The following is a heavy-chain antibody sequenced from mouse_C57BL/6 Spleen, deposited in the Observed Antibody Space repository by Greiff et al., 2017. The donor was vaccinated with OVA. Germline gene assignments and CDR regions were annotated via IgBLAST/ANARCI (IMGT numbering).Heavy chain of an antibody. CDR3: ARFREYYVDY. V-gene: IGHV1-80*01. CDR2: IYPGDGDT. J-gene: IGHJ2*01. D-gene: IGHD3-3*01. Sequence: VKLQESGAELVKPGASVKISCKASGYAFSSYWMNWVKQRPGKGLEWIGQIYPGDGDTNYNGKFKGKATLTADKSSSTAYMQLICLASDDSAVYFCARFREYYVDYWGQGTTLTVSA. CDR1: GYAFSSYW.